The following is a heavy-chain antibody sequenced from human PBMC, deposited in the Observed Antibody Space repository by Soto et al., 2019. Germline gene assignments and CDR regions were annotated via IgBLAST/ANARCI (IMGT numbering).Heavy chain of an antibody. CDR1: GGSISSSSYY. D-gene: IGHD3-16*01. Sequence: SETLSLTCTVSGGSISSSSYYWGWIRQPPGKGLEWIGSIYYSGSTYYNPSLKSRVTISVDTSKNQFSLKLSSVTAADTAVYYCARGGSAFDIWGKGKMVTV. V-gene: IGHV4-39*01. CDR2: IYYSGST. J-gene: IGHJ3*02. CDR3: ARGGSAFDI.